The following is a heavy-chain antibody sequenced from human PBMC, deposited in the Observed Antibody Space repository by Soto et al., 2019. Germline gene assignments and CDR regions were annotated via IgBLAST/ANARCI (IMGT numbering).Heavy chain of an antibody. CDR2: IKSKTDGGTT. Sequence: SVSNAWMNWVRQAPGKRLEWVGRIKSKTDGGTTDYAAPVKGRFTISRDDSKNTLYLQMNSLKTEDTAVYYCTTDPVTMIVVVPSSGWGQGTLVTVSS. J-gene: IGHJ4*02. CDR3: TTDPVTMIVVVPSSG. D-gene: IGHD3-22*01. CDR1: SVSNAW. V-gene: IGHV3-15*07.